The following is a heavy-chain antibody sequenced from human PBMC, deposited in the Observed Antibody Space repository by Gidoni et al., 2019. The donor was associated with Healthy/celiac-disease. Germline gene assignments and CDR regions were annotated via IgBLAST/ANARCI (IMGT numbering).Heavy chain of an antibody. V-gene: IGHV3-21*01. J-gene: IGHJ4*02. CDR2: ISSSSSYI. Sequence: EVQLVESGGGLVKPGGSLRLSCAASGFTFSSYSMNWVRQAPGKGLEWVSSISSSSSYIYYADSVKGRFTISRDNAKNSLYLQMNSLRAEDTAVYYCARSRMDTAMATFDYWGQGTLVTVSS. CDR3: ARSRMDTAMATFDY. CDR1: GFTFSSYS. D-gene: IGHD5-18*01.